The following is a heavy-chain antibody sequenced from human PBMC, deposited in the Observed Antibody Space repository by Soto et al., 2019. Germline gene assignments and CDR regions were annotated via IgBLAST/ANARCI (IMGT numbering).Heavy chain of an antibody. CDR2: INPSGGST. D-gene: IGHD2-2*01. Sequence: QVQLVQSGAEVKKSGASVKVSCKSSGYTFTSYYIHWVRQAPGQGLEWMGIINPSGGSTRFAQKFQGRVTLTRDTSTSTLYMELSSLRSDDTAVYYCARDRCDNTSCYECDYWGQGTLVTVSS. CDR3: ARDRCDNTSCYECDY. CDR1: GYTFTSYY. J-gene: IGHJ4*02. V-gene: IGHV1-46*01.